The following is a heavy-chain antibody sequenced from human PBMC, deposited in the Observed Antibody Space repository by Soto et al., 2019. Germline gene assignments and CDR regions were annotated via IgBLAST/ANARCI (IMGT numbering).Heavy chain of an antibody. CDR2: IIPLLGIT. CDR3: ARDPRRITGTTSSEDFQH. Sequence: QAQLMQSGAEVKKPGSSVKVSCKASGGTFSGYAINWVRQAPGQGLEWMGGIIPLLGITDYGQKFQGRIPIAADESTGTAYMDLRGLRSEDTAVYYCARDPRRITGTTSSEDFQHWGQGTLVSVSS. V-gene: IGHV1-69*01. J-gene: IGHJ1*01. D-gene: IGHD1-20*01. CDR1: GGTFSGYA.